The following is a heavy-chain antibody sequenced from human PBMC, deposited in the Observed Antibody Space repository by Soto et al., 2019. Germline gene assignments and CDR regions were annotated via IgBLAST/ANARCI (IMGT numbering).Heavy chain of an antibody. CDR3: ARRLYYDSSGFEGGGMDV. CDR2: IYYSVSS. V-gene: IGHV4-39*01. CDR1: GGSISSSSYY. Sequence: SETLSLTCTVSGGSISSSSYYWGWIRQPPGKGLVWIGSIYYSVSSYYNPSLKSRVTISVDTSKNQFSLKLSSVTAADTAVYYCARRLYYDSSGFEGGGMDVWGQGTTVTVSS. J-gene: IGHJ6*02. D-gene: IGHD3-22*01.